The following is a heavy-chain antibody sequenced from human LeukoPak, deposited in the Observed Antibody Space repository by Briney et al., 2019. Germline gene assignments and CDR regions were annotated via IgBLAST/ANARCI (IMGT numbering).Heavy chain of an antibody. CDR2: ISGSGGST. CDR3: AKRGVVIRVFLVGFHKEAYYFDS. CDR1: GITLGNYG. Sequence: PGGSLRLSCAVSGITLGNYGMSWVRQAPGKGLEWVAGISGSGGSTNYADSVKGRFTISRDTPRNTLYLQMNSLRAEDTAVYFCAKRGVVIRVFLVGFHKEAYYFDSWGQGALVTVSS. J-gene: IGHJ4*02. V-gene: IGHV3-23*01. D-gene: IGHD3-10*01.